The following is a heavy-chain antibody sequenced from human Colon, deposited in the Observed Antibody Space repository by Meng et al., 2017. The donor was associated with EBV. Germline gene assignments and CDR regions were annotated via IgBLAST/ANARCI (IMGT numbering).Heavy chain of an antibody. CDR1: GGSVSSNDYH. V-gene: IGHV4-61*03. J-gene: IGHJ5*02. Sequence: QVRCQWCGQGLVKPAAPRSPTCSVSGGSVSSNDYHWSWIRQPPGKGLEWIGCMYDSGSAKYNPSLNSRVTISIDTTRNHFVLKLTSVTAADTAVYYCAYYFVGRGGTGSWGQGTLVTVSS. CDR2: MYDSGSA. CDR3: AYYFVGRGGTGS. D-gene: IGHD2-8*02.